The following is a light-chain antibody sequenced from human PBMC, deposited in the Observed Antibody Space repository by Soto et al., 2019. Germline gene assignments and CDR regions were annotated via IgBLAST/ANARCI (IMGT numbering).Light chain of an antibody. CDR2: GAS. V-gene: IGKV3-15*01. J-gene: IGKJ1*01. CDR3: QQYNAWPT. CDR1: QSVNSN. Sequence: EIVMTQSPATLSVSPGERATLSCRASQSVNSNLAWYQQKPAQAPRLLIYGASTRATGIPARFSGSGSGTEFTLTISSLQSEDFTIYYCQQYNAWPTFGQGTKVEIK.